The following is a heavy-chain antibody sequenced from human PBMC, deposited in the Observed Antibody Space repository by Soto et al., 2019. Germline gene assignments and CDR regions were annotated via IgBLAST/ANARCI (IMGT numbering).Heavy chain of an antibody. Sequence: SVKVSCKASGGTFSSYISWVRQAPGQGLEWKGRIIPILGIANYAQKFQGRVTITADKSTSTAYMELGTLSFEDTALFYFAGLLYYDSSGYPVDYWGQGPLVTVSS. CDR3: AGLLYYDSSGYPVDY. J-gene: IGHJ4*02. CDR2: IIPILGIA. V-gene: IGHV1-69*02. D-gene: IGHD3-22*01. CDR1: GGTFSSY.